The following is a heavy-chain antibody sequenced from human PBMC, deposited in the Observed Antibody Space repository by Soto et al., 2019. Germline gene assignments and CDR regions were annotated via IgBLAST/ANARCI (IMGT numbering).Heavy chain of an antibody. CDR1: GGSFSGYY. CDR2: INHSGST. CDR3: ARSIRFGRQFNYYNYMEF. V-gene: IGHV4-34*01. J-gene: IGHJ6*03. D-gene: IGHD3-16*01. Sequence: SETLSLTCAVYGGSFSGYYWSWVRQRPGKGLEWIGEINHSGSTNYNPSLKSRVTISVDTSKNQFSLKLSSVTAADTAVYYCARSIRFGRQFNYYNYMEFWCKGTMVNVSS.